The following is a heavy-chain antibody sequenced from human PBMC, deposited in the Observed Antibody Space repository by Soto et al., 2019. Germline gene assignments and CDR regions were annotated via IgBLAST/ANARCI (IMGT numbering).Heavy chain of an antibody. CDR3: GRESSSGRRDRIDY. D-gene: IGHD6-19*01. CDR1: GFTFSSYS. J-gene: IGHJ4*02. V-gene: IGHV3-21*01. CDR2: ISSSSSYI. Sequence: GSLRLSCAASGFTFSSYSMNWVRQAPGKGLEWVSSISSSSSYIYYADSVKGRFTISRDNAKNSLYLQMNSLRAEDTAVYYCGRESSSGRRDRIDYWGQGTLVTVSS.